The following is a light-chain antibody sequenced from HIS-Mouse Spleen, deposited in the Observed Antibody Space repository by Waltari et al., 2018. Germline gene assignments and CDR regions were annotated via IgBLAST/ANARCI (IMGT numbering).Light chain of an antibody. CDR3: QQRSNWPPT. V-gene: IGKV3-11*01. Sequence: EIVLTQSPATLSLSPGERATLSCRASQSVSSYLAWYQQKPGQAPRPLIYDASNRATGIPARFRGSGSGTDFTLTISSLEPEDFAVYYCQQRSNWPPTFGQGTKLEIK. J-gene: IGKJ2*01. CDR2: DAS. CDR1: QSVSSY.